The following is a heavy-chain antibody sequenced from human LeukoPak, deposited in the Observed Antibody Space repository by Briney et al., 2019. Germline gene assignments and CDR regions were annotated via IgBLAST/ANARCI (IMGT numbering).Heavy chain of an antibody. J-gene: IGHJ4*02. CDR1: GYTFTVNG. D-gene: IGHD1-1*01. CDR3: ARDRWNAFDY. Sequence: ASVKVSCKASGYTFTVNGISWMRQAPGQGLEWLGWISANSGDTNYAEQFQGRLTLATDTSTSTAYMELRSLRDDDTAVYYCARDRWNAFDYWGQGTLVTVSS. CDR2: ISANSGDT. V-gene: IGHV1-18*01.